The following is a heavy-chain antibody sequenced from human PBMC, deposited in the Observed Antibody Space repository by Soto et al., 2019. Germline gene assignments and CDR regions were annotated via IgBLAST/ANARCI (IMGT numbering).Heavy chain of an antibody. D-gene: IGHD3-10*01. CDR3: ARGVTMVRGVWNWFDP. CDR1: GCTFSSYA. CDR2: IIPIFGTA. Sequence: SVKVSCKASGCTFSSYAISWVRQAPGQGLEWMGGIIPIFGTANYAQKFQGRVTITADESTSTAYMELSSLRSEDTAVYYCARGVTMVRGVWNWFDPWGQGTLVTV. J-gene: IGHJ5*02. V-gene: IGHV1-69*13.